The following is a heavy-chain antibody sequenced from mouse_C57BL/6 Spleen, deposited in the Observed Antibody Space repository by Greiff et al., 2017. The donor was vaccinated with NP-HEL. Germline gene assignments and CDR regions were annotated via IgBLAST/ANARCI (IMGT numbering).Heavy chain of an antibody. J-gene: IGHJ1*03. CDR2: IDPDTGGT. D-gene: IGHD1-1*01. V-gene: IGHV1-15*01. CDR1: GYTFTDYE. Sequence: QVQLQQSGAELVRPGASVTLSCKASGYTFTDYEMHWVKQTPVHGLEWIGAIDPDTGGTAYNQKFKGKAILTADKSSSTAYMELRSLTSEDSAVYYCARADYYGRSCWYFGVWGTGTTVTVAS. CDR3: ARADYYGRSCWYFGV.